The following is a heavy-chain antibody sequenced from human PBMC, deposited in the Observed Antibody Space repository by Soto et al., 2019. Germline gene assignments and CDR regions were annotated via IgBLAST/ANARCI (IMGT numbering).Heavy chain of an antibody. CDR2: IYNTGST. V-gene: IGHV4-59*08. J-gene: IGHJ3*01. CDR3: ARHMWIKDVVAYDAFDV. Sequence: SXTLSLTCAVSAGSITTYYWSWIRQPPVNALEWIGYIYNTGSTSYNPSLKSRVTISLDTSKNHFSLRMSSVTAADTAVYYCARHMWIKDVVAYDAFDVWDQGTMVTVSS. CDR1: AGSITTYY. D-gene: IGHD2-15*01.